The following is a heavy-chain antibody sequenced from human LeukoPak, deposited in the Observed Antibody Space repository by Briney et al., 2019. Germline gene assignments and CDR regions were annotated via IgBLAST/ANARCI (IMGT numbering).Heavy chain of an antibody. V-gene: IGHV1-46*01. Sequence: GASVKVSCKASGYTFTSYYMHWVRQAPGQGLEWMGIINPSGGSTSYAQKLQGRVTMTTDTSTSTAYMELRSLRSDDTAVYYCARDPDSSGTFDYWGQGTLVTVSS. CDR3: ARDPDSSGTFDY. CDR1: GYTFTSYY. J-gene: IGHJ4*02. CDR2: INPSGGST. D-gene: IGHD6-19*01.